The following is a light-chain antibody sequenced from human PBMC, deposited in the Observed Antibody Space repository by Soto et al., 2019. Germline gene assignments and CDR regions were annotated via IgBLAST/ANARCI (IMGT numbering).Light chain of an antibody. Sequence: IQLTQSPSFLSASVGDRVTITCRASQDINGYVAWYQQKSGQAPKLLIYRASNLRPGVPSRFSGSGSGTDFTLTISNLQPEDFATYHCQQVDSYPLTFGGGT. CDR2: RAS. J-gene: IGKJ4*01. V-gene: IGKV1-9*01. CDR1: QDINGY. CDR3: QQVDSYPLT.